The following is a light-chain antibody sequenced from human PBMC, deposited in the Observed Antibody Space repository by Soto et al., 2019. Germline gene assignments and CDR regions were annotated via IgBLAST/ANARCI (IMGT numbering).Light chain of an antibody. CDR3: QQYNKWPIT. Sequence: DVVMTQSPDSLAVSLGERATINCRSSQSVFYSSNNKNCLAWYQQKPGQAPRLLIYGASTRATGIPARFSGSGSGTEFTLTISSLQSEDSAFYYCQQYNKWPITFGQGTRLEIK. CDR1: QSVFYSSNNKNC. V-gene: IGKV4-1*01. J-gene: IGKJ5*01. CDR2: GAS.